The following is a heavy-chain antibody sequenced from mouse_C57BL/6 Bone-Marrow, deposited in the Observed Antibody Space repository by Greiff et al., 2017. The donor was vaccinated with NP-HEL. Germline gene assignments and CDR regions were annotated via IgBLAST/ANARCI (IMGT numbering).Heavy chain of an antibody. Sequence: EVQRVESGGGLVKPGGSLKLSCAASGFTFSSYAMSWVRQTPEKRLEWVATISDGGSYTYYPDNVKGRFTISRDNAKNNLYLQMSHLKSEDTAMYYCARAPSYYGSSHWYFDVWGTGTTVTVSS. CDR3: ARAPSYYGSSHWYFDV. D-gene: IGHD1-1*01. CDR2: ISDGGSYT. CDR1: GFTFSSYA. J-gene: IGHJ1*03. V-gene: IGHV5-4*01.